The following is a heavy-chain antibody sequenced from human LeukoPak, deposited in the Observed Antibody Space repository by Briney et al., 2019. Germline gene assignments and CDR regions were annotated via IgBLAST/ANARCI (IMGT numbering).Heavy chain of an antibody. CDR3: ARAPYSSSADFDY. Sequence: SVKVSCKASGGTFSSYAISWVRQAPGQGLEWMGGIIPIFGTANYAQKFQGRVTITADESTSTAYVELSSLRSEDTAVYYCARAPYSSSADFDYWGQGTLVTVSS. CDR1: GGTFSSYA. CDR2: IIPIFGTA. V-gene: IGHV1-69*13. J-gene: IGHJ4*02. D-gene: IGHD6-6*01.